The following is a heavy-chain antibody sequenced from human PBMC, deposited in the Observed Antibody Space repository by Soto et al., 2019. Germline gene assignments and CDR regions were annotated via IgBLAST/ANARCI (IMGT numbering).Heavy chain of an antibody. CDR2: IYYSGST. CDR1: GGSISSSSYY. D-gene: IGHD5-18*01. Sequence: SETLSLTCTVSGGSISSSSYYWGWIRQPPGKGLEWIGSIYYSGSTYYNPSLKSRVTISVDTSNNQFSLKLSSLTAADTAVYYCASGGYSYGKGGFDYWGQGTLVTVSS. V-gene: IGHV4-39*01. J-gene: IGHJ4*02. CDR3: ASGGYSYGKGGFDY.